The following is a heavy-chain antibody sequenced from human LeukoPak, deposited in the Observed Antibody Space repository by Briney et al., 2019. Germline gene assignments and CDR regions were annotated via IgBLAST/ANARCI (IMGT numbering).Heavy chain of an antibody. J-gene: IGHJ4*02. CDR2: FTSGSRSI. Sequence: GGSLRLSCAASGFTFSNYAMSWVRQAPGKGLEWVSSFTSGSRSIYYADSVKGRFTISRDNAKKSLYLQMNSLRAEDTAVYFCARDLVRYNYDTEDSWGQGTLVTVSS. D-gene: IGHD1-1*01. V-gene: IGHV3-21*01. CDR3: ARDLVRYNYDTEDS. CDR1: GFTFSNYA.